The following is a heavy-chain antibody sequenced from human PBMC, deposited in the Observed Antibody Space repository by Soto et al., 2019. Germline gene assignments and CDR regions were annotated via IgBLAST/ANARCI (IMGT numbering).Heavy chain of an antibody. J-gene: IGHJ5*02. D-gene: IGHD6-13*01. CDR3: ASQAAAGTNLFDP. V-gene: IGHV1-18*01. CDR1: GYTFTSYG. CDR2: ISAYNGNT. Sequence: ASVKVCCKASGYTFTSYGISWVRQAPGQGLEWMGWISAYNGNTNYAQKLQGRVTMTTDTSTSTAYMELRSLRSVDTAVYYCASQAAAGTNLFDPWGQGTLVTVSS.